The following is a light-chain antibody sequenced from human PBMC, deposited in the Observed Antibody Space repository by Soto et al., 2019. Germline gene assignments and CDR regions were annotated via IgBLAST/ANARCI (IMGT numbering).Light chain of an antibody. V-gene: IGKV4-1*01. CDR1: QIVLYSSNNKNY. CDR2: WAS. Sequence: DIVMTQSPDSLAVSLDERATINCKSSQIVLYSSNNKNYLAWYQQKPGQPPKLLIYWASTRESGVPDRFSGSGSGTDFTLTISSLQAEDVAVYYCQQYYSTPPTFGPGTKVDIK. J-gene: IGKJ3*01. CDR3: QQYYSTPPT.